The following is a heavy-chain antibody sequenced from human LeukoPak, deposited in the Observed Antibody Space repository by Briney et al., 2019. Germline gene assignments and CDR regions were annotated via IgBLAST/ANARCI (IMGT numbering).Heavy chain of an antibody. V-gene: IGHV3-23*01. CDR2: MSGGGGST. D-gene: IGHD3-22*01. Sequence: PGGSLRLSCAASGFTFRSYAMSWVRQAPGKGLEWVPCMSGGGGSTYYADSVKGRFTISRDNSKNTLYLQMNSLRAEDTAVYYCAKAFERDSSGYYYYDYWGQGTLVTVSS. CDR3: AKAFERDSSGYYYYDY. CDR1: GFTFRSYA. J-gene: IGHJ4*02.